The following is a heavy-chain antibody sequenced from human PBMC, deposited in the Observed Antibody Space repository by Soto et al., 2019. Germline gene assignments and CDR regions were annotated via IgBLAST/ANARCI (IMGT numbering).Heavy chain of an antibody. CDR2: IYYSGST. J-gene: IGHJ5*02. CDR3: ARLSPFLTGYYGFDP. V-gene: IGHV4-39*01. CDR1: GGSISSSSYY. D-gene: IGHD3-9*01. Sequence: SETLSLTCTVSGGSISSSSYYWGWIRQPPGKGLEWIGSIYYSGSTYYNPSLKSRVTISVDTSKNQFSLKLSSVTAAVTALYYCARLSPFLTGYYGFDPWGQGTLVTVSS.